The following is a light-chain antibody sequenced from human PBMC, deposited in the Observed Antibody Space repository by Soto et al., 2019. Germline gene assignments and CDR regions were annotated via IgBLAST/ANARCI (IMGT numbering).Light chain of an antibody. CDR2: AAS. CDR1: QGRSNY. Sequence: DIQLTQSPSFLSASVGDRVTITCLASQGRSNYLAWYQQKPGKVPKLLIYAASTLKSGVPSRFSGSGYGTESALKISTLQSEDSATYYCQQSKTYPITFGKGTRVEIK. CDR3: QQSKTYPIT. J-gene: IGKJ5*01. V-gene: IGKV1-9*01.